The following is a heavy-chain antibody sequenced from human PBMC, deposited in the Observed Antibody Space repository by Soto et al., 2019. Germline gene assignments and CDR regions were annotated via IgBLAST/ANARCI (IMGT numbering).Heavy chain of an antibody. CDR3: ARDTLYCSGGSCPRYYYYGMDV. CDR2: ISSSGSTI. CDR1: GFTFSSYE. V-gene: IGHV3-48*03. D-gene: IGHD2-15*01. Sequence: PGGSLRLSCAASGFTFSSYEMNWVRQAPGKGLEWVSYISSSGSTIYYADSVKGRFTISRDNAKNSLYLQMNSLRAEDTAVYYCARDTLYCSGGSCPRYYYYGMDVWGQGTTVTVSS. J-gene: IGHJ6*02.